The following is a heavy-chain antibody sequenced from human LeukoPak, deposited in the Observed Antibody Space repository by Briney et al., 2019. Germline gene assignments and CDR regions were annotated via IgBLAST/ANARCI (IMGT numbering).Heavy chain of an antibody. Sequence: PWGSLRLSCEASGFTFGSYAMYWVRQAPGKGLEWVAGIFGSGGSPHYADSVRGRFTISRDNSKNTVYLQINSLRADDTAVYYCGKTTTGYSSGQKPAWPVDSWGQGTLVTVSS. CDR2: IFGSGGSP. V-gene: IGHV3-23*01. CDR3: GKTTTGYSSGQKPAWPVDS. CDR1: GFTFGSYA. J-gene: IGHJ4*02. D-gene: IGHD5-18*01.